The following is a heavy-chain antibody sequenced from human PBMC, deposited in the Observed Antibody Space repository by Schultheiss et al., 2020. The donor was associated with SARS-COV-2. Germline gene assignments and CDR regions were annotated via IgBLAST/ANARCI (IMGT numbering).Heavy chain of an antibody. Sequence: SETLSLTCTVSGGSISSYYWSWIRQPPGKGLEWIGYIYYSGSTNYNHSLKSRVTMSVDTSKNQFSLKLSSVTAADTAVYYCASQVGYSSSRYTYYGMDVWGQGTTVTVSS. CDR2: IYYSGST. D-gene: IGHD6-13*01. J-gene: IGHJ6*02. CDR3: ASQVGYSSSRYTYYGMDV. V-gene: IGHV4-59*12. CDR1: GGSISSYY.